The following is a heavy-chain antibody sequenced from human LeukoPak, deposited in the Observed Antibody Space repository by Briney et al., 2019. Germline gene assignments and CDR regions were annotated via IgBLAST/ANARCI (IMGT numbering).Heavy chain of an antibody. J-gene: IGHJ4*02. D-gene: IGHD3-22*01. CDR1: GFTFSSYA. CDR3: AIMHRYYDGSGYWVQ. CDR2: ISTSGGST. Sequence: GGSLRLSCAASGFTFSSYAMSWVRQGPGKGLEWLSGISTSGGSTSYADAVKGRFTISRDNPRNTLYMQMNSLRAEDTAVYYCAIMHRYYDGSGYWVQWGQGTLVTVSS. V-gene: IGHV3-23*01.